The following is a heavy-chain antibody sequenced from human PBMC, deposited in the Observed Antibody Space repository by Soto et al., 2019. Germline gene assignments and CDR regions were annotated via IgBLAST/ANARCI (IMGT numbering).Heavy chain of an antibody. D-gene: IGHD4-4*01. J-gene: IGHJ5*02. Sequence: SETLSLTCSVSGGSISSSSYFWGWIRQPPGKGLEWIGSIYYSGSTYYNPSLKSRVTVSVDTSKNQFSLKLSSVTAADTAVYYCARHPSNFWFDPWGQGTLVPVSS. CDR1: GGSISSSSYF. CDR2: IYYSGST. V-gene: IGHV4-39*01. CDR3: ARHPSNFWFDP.